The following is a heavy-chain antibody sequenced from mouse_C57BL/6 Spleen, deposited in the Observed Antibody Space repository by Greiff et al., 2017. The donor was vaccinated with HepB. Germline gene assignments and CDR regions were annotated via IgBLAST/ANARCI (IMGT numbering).Heavy chain of an antibody. J-gene: IGHJ3*01. CDR1: GYAFSSYW. CDR2: IYPGDGDT. V-gene: IGHV1-80*01. CDR3: ARMEGYDYGRFAY. Sequence: QVQLQQSGAELVKPGASVKISCKASGYAFSSYWMNWVKQRPGKGLEWIGQIYPGDGDTNYNGKFKGEATLTADKSSSTAYMQLSSLTSEDSAVYFGARMEGYDYGRFAYWGQGTLVTVSA. D-gene: IGHD2-4*01.